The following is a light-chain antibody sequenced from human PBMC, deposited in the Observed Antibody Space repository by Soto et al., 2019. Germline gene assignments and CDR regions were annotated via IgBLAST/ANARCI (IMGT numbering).Light chain of an antibody. CDR1: QSVSSY. CDR3: QQRSNSPRT. Sequence: EIVLTQSPATLSLSPGERATLSCRASQSVSSYLAWYQQKFGQAPRLLIYDASNRATGIPARFSGSGSGTDFTLTISSLGPEDFAVYYCQQRSNSPRTFGQGTKLEIK. J-gene: IGKJ2*01. CDR2: DAS. V-gene: IGKV3-11*01.